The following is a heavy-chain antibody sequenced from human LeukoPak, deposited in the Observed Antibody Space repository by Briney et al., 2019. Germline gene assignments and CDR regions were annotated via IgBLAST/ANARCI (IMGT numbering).Heavy chain of an antibody. J-gene: IGHJ4*02. CDR3: ARETESNCSGGSCYYFDY. CDR2: INHSGST. V-gene: IGHV4-34*01. Sequence: SSETLSLTCAVYGGSFSGYYWSWIRQPPGKGLEWIGEINHSGSTNYNPSLKSRVTISVDTSKNQFSLKLSSVTAADTAVYYCARETESNCSGGSCYYFDYWGQGTLVTVSS. D-gene: IGHD2-15*01. CDR1: GGSFSGYY.